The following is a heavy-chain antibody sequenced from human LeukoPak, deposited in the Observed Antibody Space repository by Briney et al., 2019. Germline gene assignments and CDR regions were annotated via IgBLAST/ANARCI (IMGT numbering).Heavy chain of an antibody. V-gene: IGHV3-23*01. CDR2: MSGSGGST. CDR1: GFTLRSYA. Sequence: GGSLRLSCAASGFTLRSYAMSWVRQAPGKGLEWVASMSGSGGSTYYADSVKGRFTISRDNSKNTLYLQVNSLRAEDTAVYYCARGFYFDPWGQGTLVTVSS. J-gene: IGHJ4*02. CDR3: ARGFYFDP.